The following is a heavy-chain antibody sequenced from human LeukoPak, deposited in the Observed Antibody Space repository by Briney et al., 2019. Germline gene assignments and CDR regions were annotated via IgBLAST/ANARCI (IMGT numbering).Heavy chain of an antibody. CDR1: GYTFTGYY. CDR2: INPNSGGT. D-gene: IGHD6-19*01. V-gene: IGHV1-2*04. Sequence: ASVKVSCKASGYTFTGYYMHWVRQAPGQGLEWMGWINPNSGGTNYAQKFQGWVTMTRDTSISTAYMELSRLRSDDTGVYYCARGPPIAVAALGPRWAFDIWGQGTMVTVSS. J-gene: IGHJ3*02. CDR3: ARGPPIAVAALGPRWAFDI.